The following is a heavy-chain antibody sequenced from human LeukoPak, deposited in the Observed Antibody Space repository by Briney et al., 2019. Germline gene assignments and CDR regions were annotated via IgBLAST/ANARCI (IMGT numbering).Heavy chain of an antibody. CDR3: AKDGRYNWNDVGFDY. Sequence: PGGSLRLSCAASGFTFSSYGMHWVRQAPGKGLEWVAFIRYDGSNKYYADSVKGRFTISRDNSKNTLYLQMNSLRAEDTAVYYCAKDGRYNWNDVGFDYWGQGTLVTVSS. CDR1: GFTFSSYG. D-gene: IGHD1-1*01. CDR2: IRYDGSNK. J-gene: IGHJ4*02. V-gene: IGHV3-30*02.